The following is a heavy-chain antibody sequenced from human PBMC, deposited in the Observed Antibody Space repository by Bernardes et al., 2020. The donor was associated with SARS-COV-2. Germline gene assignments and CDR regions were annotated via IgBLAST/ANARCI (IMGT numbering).Heavy chain of an antibody. Sequence: GGSLRLSCAASGFTFSDYYMSWIRQAPGKGLEWVSYISSSSSYTNYADSVKGRFTISRDNAKNSLYLQMNSLRAEDTAVYYCARVRGEIQRITIFGVVNSYYYYYMDVWGKGTTVTVSS. J-gene: IGHJ6*03. CDR2: ISSSSSYT. CDR1: GFTFSDYY. V-gene: IGHV3-11*05. CDR3: ARVRGEIQRITIFGVVNSYYYYYMDV. D-gene: IGHD3-3*01.